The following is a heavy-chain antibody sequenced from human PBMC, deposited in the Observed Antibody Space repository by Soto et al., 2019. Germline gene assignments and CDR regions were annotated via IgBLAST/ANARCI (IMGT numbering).Heavy chain of an antibody. CDR2: IYYSGST. CDR1: GGSISSGDYY. J-gene: IGHJ4*02. CDR3: ARQGGEQWPLNIDY. Sequence: PSQTLPLTYTVSGGSISSGDYYWSWIRQPPGKGLEWIGYIYYSGSTYYNPSFKSRVTISVDTSKNQFSLKLSSVTAADTAVYYCARQGGEQWPLNIDYWGQGSLVTAPQ. V-gene: IGHV4-30-4*01. D-gene: IGHD6-19*01.